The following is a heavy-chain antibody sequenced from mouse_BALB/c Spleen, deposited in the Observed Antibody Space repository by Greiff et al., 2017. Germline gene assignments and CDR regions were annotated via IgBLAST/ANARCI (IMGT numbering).Heavy chain of an antibody. J-gene: IGHJ2*01. Sequence: EVQLQQSGAELVKPGASVKLSCTASGFNIKDTYMHWVKQRPEQGLEWIGRIDPANGNTKYDPKFQGKATITADTSSNTAYLQLSSLTSEDTAVYYCALTGTSHYFDYWGQGTTLTVSS. CDR2: IDPANGNT. CDR1: GFNIKDTY. CDR3: ALTGTSHYFDY. D-gene: IGHD4-1*01. V-gene: IGHV14-3*02.